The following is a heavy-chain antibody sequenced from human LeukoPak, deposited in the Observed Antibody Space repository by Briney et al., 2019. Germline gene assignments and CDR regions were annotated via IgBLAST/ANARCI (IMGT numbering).Heavy chain of an antibody. V-gene: IGHV4-30-2*02. Sequence: PSQTLSLTCTVSGGSISSGGYYWSWIRQPPGNGLEWIGYINHSGSTYYNPSLKSRATTSVDRSKNQFSLKLSSVTAADTAVYYCAGLSSDGYNLLFGYWGQGTLVTVSS. J-gene: IGHJ4*02. CDR3: AGLSSDGYNLLFGY. CDR1: GGSISSGGYY. D-gene: IGHD5-24*01. CDR2: INHSGST.